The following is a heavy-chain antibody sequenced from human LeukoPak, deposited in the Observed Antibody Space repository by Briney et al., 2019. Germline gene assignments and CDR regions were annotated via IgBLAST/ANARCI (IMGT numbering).Heavy chain of an antibody. J-gene: IGHJ4*02. CDR1: GGSFSGYY. Sequence: SETLSLTCAVYGGSFSGYYWSWIRQPPGKGLEWIGEINHSGSTNYNPSLKSRVTISVDTSKNQFSLKLNSVTAADTAVYYCAGSGDPPGGYWGQGTLVTVSS. CDR2: INHSGST. CDR3: AGSGDPPGGY. D-gene: IGHD7-27*01. V-gene: IGHV4-34*01.